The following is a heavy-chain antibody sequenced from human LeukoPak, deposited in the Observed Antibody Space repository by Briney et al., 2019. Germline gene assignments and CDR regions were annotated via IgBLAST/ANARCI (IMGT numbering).Heavy chain of an antibody. CDR3: ARRAGEYSHPYDY. D-gene: IGHD4-17*01. CDR1: GFTFGYYG. Sequence: GGSLRLSCTGSGFTFGYYGMSWVRQAPGKGLEWVSFIYSGGNTHYSDSVKGRFTISRDNSKNTLYLQMNSLRAEDTAVYYCARRAGEYSHPYDYWGQGTLVTVSS. J-gene: IGHJ4*02. V-gene: IGHV3-53*01. CDR2: IYSGGNT.